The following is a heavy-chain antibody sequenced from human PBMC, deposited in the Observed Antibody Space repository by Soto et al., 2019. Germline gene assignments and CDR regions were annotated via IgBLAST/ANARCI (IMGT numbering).Heavy chain of an antibody. D-gene: IGHD3-10*01. CDR3: ARGEQHIVLGVTVEY. CDR2: SIPNFGTT. Sequence: QVQLVQSGAEVKKPAYSVKVSCKASGDTFSSSAISWVRHAPGQGLEWMGGSIPNFGTTNYSQKFQGSVTVTAYESTSTADMALSSLRYDDTAVYYCARGEQHIVLGVTVEYWGQATLVTASP. J-gene: IGHJ4*02. CDR1: GDTFSSSA. V-gene: IGHV1-69*01.